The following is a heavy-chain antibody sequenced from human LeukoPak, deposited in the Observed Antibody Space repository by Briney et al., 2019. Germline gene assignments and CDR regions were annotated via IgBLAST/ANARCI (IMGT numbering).Heavy chain of an antibody. CDR1: VGSISSSSYY. D-gene: IGHD2-2*01. CDR3: ASLIVVVPAATDY. Sequence: SETLSLTSTVSVGSISSSSYYWGWIRQPPGKGREWIGSIYYSGSTYYNPSLKSRVTISVDTSKNQFSLKLSSVTAADTAVYYCASLIVVVPAATDYWGQGTLVTVSS. CDR2: IYYSGST. V-gene: IGHV4-39*01. J-gene: IGHJ4*02.